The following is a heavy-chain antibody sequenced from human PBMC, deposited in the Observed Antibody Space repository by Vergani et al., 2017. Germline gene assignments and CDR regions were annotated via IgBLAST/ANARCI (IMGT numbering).Heavy chain of an antibody. J-gene: IGHJ1*01. V-gene: IGHV4-4*02. CDR3: ARDXSYYDFWSGYYRAEYFQH. Sequence: QVQLQESGPGLVKPSGTLSLTCAVSGGSISSSNWWSWVRQPPGKGLEWIGEIYHSGSTNYNPSLKSRVTISVDKSKNQFSLKLSSVTAADTAVYYCARDXSYYDFWSGYYRAEYFQHWGQGTLVTVSS. D-gene: IGHD3-3*01. CDR1: GGSISSSNW. CDR2: IYHSGST.